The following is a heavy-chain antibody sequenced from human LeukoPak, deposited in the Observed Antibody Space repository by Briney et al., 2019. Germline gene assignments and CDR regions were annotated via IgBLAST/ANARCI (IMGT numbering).Heavy chain of an antibody. CDR2: INHSGST. D-gene: IGHD6-6*01. Sequence: SETLSLTCAVYGGSFSGYYWSWIRQPPGKGLEWIGEINHSGSTNYNPSLKSRVTISVDTSKNQFSLKLSSVTAADTAVYYCARVSRQLVRGSYYFDYWGQGTLVTVSS. CDR1: GGSFSGYY. CDR3: ARVSRQLVRGSYYFDY. J-gene: IGHJ4*02. V-gene: IGHV4-34*01.